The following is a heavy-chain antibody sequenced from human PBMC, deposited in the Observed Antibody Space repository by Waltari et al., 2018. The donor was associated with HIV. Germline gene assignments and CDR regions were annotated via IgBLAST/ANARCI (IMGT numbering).Heavy chain of an antibody. V-gene: IGHV4-59*08. CDR2: IYYSGST. J-gene: IGHJ6*02. Sequence: QVQLQESGPGLVKPSETLSLTCTVSGGSISSYYWSWIRQPPGKGRERIGYIYYSGSTNYNPSLKSRVTISVDTSKNQFSLKLSSVTAADTAVYYCARHSGIAAAGTGGRYYYYYGMDVWGQGTTVTVSS. CDR1: GGSISSYY. CDR3: ARHSGIAAAGTGGRYYYYYGMDV. D-gene: IGHD6-13*01.